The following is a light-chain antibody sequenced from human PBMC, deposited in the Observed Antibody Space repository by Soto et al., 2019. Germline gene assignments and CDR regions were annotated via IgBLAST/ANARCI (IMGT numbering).Light chain of an antibody. V-gene: IGLV2-8*01. CDR3: SSYAGSNNFV. CDR2: EVS. J-gene: IGLJ1*01. Sequence: QSALTQPPSASGAPGQAVTISCTGTSSDVGGYNYVSWYQQHPGKAPKLMIYEVSKRPSGVPDRVSGSKSGNTASLTVSGLQAEDEADYYCSSYAGSNNFVFGTGTKVTAL. CDR1: SSDVGGYNY.